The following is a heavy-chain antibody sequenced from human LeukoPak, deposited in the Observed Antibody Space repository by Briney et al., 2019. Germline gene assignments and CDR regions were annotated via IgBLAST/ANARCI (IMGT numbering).Heavy chain of an antibody. CDR3: ARVALGPYYYCYYMDV. J-gene: IGHJ6*03. V-gene: IGHV1-18*01. Sequence: ASVKVSCKASGYTFISYGISWVRQAPGQGLEWMGWISAYNGNTNYAQKLQGRVTMTTDTSTSTAYMELRSLRPDDTAVYYCARVALGPYYYCYYMDVWGKGTTVTVSS. CDR1: GYTFISYG. D-gene: IGHD1-26*01. CDR2: ISAYNGNT.